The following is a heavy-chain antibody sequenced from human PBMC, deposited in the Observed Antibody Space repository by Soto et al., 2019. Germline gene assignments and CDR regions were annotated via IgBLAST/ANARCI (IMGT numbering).Heavy chain of an antibody. CDR2: INDRGSI. D-gene: IGHD3-9*01. CDR1: GGSFSGYY. Sequence: QVQLQQWGAGLLRPLETLSLTCGVSGGSFSGYYWAWCRQSPGKGREWLGDINDRGSINYNPPLTSRVSITVATAKNHYSLNLRSVTAAATAVYDCARESHDILTGPPWVWYFDLWGRGTLVTV. V-gene: IGHV4-34*01. CDR3: ARESHDILTGPPWVWYFDL. J-gene: IGHJ2*01.